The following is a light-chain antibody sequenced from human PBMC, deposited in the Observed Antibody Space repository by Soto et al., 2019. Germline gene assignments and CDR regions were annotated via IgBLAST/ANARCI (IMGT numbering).Light chain of an antibody. Sequence: IQMTQSPSTLSASVGDRVTITCRASQTINNWLAWYQQKPGQAPKLLIYDASTLESGVPLSFSGSGSGTHFTLVISRLQPDDFATYFCQQYYSAHPGTFGQGTRVEI. J-gene: IGKJ1*01. V-gene: IGKV1-5*01. CDR2: DAS. CDR3: QQYYSAHPGT. CDR1: QTINNW.